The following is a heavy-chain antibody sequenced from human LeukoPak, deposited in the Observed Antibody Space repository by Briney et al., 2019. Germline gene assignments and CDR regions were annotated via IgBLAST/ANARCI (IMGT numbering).Heavy chain of an antibody. V-gene: IGHV4-59*01. Sequence: SETLSLTCTVSGGSISTYYWSWIRQPPGKGLEWIGYIYYSGSTNYNPSLKSRVTISVDTSKNQFSLNLTSLTAADTAVYYCAKGGKGFPLGLRFDSWGRGTVVSVSS. D-gene: IGHD2-21*01. CDR3: AKGGKGFPLGLRFDS. CDR1: GGSISTYY. J-gene: IGHJ4*02. CDR2: IYYSGST.